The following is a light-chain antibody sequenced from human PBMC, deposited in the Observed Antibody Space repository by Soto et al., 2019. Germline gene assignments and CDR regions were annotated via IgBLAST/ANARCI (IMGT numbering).Light chain of an antibody. V-gene: IGKV1-17*01. J-gene: IGKJ1*01. CDR2: AAS. Sequence: IQITQSPSSLSASVGDRVTITCHASQGIRNNLGWCQQRQGQAPKRLIHAASSLEGGVPSRFSGSGYGTEFTLAICSLQTDDFATYYCLQHNSYPCTFGQGTKV. CDR1: QGIRNN. CDR3: LQHNSYPCT.